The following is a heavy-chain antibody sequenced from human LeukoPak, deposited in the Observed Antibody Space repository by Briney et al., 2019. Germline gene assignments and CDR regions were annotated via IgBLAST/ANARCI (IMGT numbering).Heavy chain of an antibody. CDR2: TSSSGSNT. Sequence: GGSLRLSCAASGFAFSSYAMSWVRQAPGKGLEWVSATSSSGSNTNYPDSVKGRFTISRDNSKNTLFLQMSSLSADDTAVYYCAKARTFYDFLTGYLDFDLWGQGTLVTISS. CDR1: GFAFSSYA. D-gene: IGHD3-9*01. J-gene: IGHJ4*02. CDR3: AKARTFYDFLTGYLDFDL. V-gene: IGHV3-23*01.